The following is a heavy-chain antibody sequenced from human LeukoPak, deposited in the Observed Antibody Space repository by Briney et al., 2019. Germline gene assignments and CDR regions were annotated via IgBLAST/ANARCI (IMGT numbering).Heavy chain of an antibody. D-gene: IGHD3-22*01. Sequence: PGGSLRLSCAASGFTFSSYRMSWVRQAPGKGLEWVANVKQDGSEKYYVDSVKGRFTISRDNAKNSLYLQMNSLRAEDTAVYYCARRLPLNVVISGIDWFDPWGQGTLVTVSS. J-gene: IGHJ5*02. V-gene: IGHV3-7*01. CDR3: ARRLPLNVVISGIDWFDP. CDR1: GFTFSSYR. CDR2: VKQDGSEK.